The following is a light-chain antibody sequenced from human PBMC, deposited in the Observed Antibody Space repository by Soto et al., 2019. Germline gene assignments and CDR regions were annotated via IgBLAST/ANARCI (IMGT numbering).Light chain of an antibody. Sequence: QSALTQPASVSGSPGQSITISCTGTSSDVGGYNYVSWYQQHPGKAPKLMIYDVSNRPSGVSKRFSGSKSGNTASLTISGLQAEDEADYYCSSYRSSSKRVFGTGTKLTVL. CDR2: DVS. CDR3: SSYRSSSKRV. CDR1: SSDVGGYNY. J-gene: IGLJ1*01. V-gene: IGLV2-14*03.